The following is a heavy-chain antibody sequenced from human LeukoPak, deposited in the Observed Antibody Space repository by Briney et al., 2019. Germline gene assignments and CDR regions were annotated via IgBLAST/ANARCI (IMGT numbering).Heavy chain of an antibody. CDR3: AREGVLTGTGLDY. J-gene: IGHJ4*02. V-gene: IGHV1-46*01. Sequence: ASVKVSCKASGYTSTSYYMHWVRQAPGQGLEWMRIINPSGGSTSYAQKFQGRVTMTRDMSTSTVYMELSSLRSEDTAVYYCAREGVLTGTGLDYWGQGTLVTVSS. D-gene: IGHD3-9*01. CDR2: INPSGGST. CDR1: GYTSTSYY.